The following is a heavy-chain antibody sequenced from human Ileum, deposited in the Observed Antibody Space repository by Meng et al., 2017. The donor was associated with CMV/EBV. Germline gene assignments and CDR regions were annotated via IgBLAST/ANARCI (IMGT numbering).Heavy chain of an antibody. V-gene: IGHV4-39*07. CDR3: ARDFRSGSGYVYYNYGMDV. CDR2: IYKSGTT. J-gene: IGHJ6*02. Sequence: SETLSLTCTVSGGSISSSSYYWAWIRQPPGKGLEWIGSIYKSGTTFYNPSLKSRVTISVDTSKNQFSQKLTSVTAADTAVYYCARDFRSGSGYVYYNYGMDVWGQGTTVTVSS. D-gene: IGHD3-22*01. CDR1: GGSISSSSYY.